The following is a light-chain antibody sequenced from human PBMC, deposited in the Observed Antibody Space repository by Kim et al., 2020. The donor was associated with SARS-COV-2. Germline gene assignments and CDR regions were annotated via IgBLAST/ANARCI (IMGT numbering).Light chain of an antibody. CDR3: QKYDGAPWA. CDR1: QDISNY. J-gene: IGKJ1*01. Sequence: AAVGDRVTITCRASQDISNYLAWYQQKAGNAPRLLIYAASALQPGVPSRFSGSGSGTDFTLTITSLQPEDVATYFCQKYDGAPWAFGQGTKVDIK. CDR2: AAS. V-gene: IGKV1-27*01.